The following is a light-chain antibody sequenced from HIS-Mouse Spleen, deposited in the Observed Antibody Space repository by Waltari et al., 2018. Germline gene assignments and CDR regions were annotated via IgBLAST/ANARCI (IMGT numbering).Light chain of an antibody. CDR3: QSADSSGNYVV. J-gene: IGLJ2*01. CDR2: KDS. Sequence: SYELTQPPSVSVSPGQTARITCSGDALPKQYAYWYQQKPGPAPVVGVYKDSERPSGIPERFSGSSSGKTVTLTISGVQAEDEADYYCQSADSSGNYVVFGGGTKLTVL. CDR1: ALPKQY. V-gene: IGLV3-25*03.